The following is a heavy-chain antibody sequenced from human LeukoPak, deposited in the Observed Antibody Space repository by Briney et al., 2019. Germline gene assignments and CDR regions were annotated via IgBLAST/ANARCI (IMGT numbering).Heavy chain of an antibody. CDR3: TTDLVGAICFDY. CDR2: IKSKTEGGAT. CDR1: GFTFSNNW. J-gene: IGHJ4*02. V-gene: IGHV3-15*01. D-gene: IGHD1-26*01. Sequence: GGSLRLSCVVSGFTFSNNWMSWVRQAPGKGLEWVGRIKSKTEGGATDYAAPVKGRFTISRDDSKNTLYLQMNSLQTEDTAVYYCTTDLVGAICFDYWGQGTLVTVSS.